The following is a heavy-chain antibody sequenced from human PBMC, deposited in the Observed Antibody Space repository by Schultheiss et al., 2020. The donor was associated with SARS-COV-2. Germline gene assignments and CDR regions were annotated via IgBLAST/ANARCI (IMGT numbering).Heavy chain of an antibody. J-gene: IGHJ4*02. CDR1: DDSFSSYY. V-gene: IGHV4-59*01. D-gene: IGHD1-1*01. CDR3: ARGFGFNWYYFDY. Sequence: SETLSLTCTVSDDSFSSYYWSWIRQPPGKGLEWIGYISYTGSTNYNPSLKSRVTISVDTSKNHFSLKLTSVTAADTAVYYCARGFGFNWYYFDYWGQGTPITVAS. CDR2: ISYTGST.